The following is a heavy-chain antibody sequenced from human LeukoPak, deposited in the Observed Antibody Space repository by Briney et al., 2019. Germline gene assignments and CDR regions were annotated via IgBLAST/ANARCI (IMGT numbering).Heavy chain of an antibody. CDR2: IYSGGST. CDR3: ARALYFKIAAAGYYFDY. V-gene: IGHV3-66*01. CDR1: GFTVSSNY. J-gene: IGHJ4*02. Sequence: PGGSLRLSCAASGFTVSSNYMSWVSQAPGKGLEWGSVIYSGGSTYYSDSVTGRFTISRDNSKDTLYLQINTLKAEDTAVYYCARALYFKIAAAGYYFDYWGQGTLATVSS. D-gene: IGHD6-13*01.